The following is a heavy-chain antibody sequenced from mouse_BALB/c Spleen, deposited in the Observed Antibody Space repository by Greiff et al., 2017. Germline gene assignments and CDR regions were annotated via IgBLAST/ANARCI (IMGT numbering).Heavy chain of an antibody. Sequence: QVQLQQPGAELVKPGASVKLSCKASGYTFTSYWMHWVKQRPGQGLEWIGEINPSNGRTNYNEKFKSKATLTVDKSSSTAYMQLSSLTSEDSAVYYCARSNYRYEGYFDYWGQGTTLTVSS. V-gene: IGHV1S81*02. J-gene: IGHJ2*01. CDR1: GYTFTSYW. CDR3: ARSNYRYEGYFDY. CDR2: INPSNGRT. D-gene: IGHD2-14*01.